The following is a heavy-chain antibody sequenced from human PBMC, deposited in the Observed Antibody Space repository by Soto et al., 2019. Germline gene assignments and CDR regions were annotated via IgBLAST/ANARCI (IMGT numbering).Heavy chain of an antibody. J-gene: IGHJ4*02. Sequence: SETLSLTCTVSGGSISSGGYYWSWIRQHPGKGLEWIGYIYYSGSTYYNPSLKSRVTISVDTSKNQFSLKLSSVTAADTAVYYCARVWFEYYYDSRAPTPLFDYWGQGTLVTVSS. D-gene: IGHD3-22*01. V-gene: IGHV4-31*03. CDR1: GGSISSGGYY. CDR2: IYYSGST. CDR3: ARVWFEYYYDSRAPTPLFDY.